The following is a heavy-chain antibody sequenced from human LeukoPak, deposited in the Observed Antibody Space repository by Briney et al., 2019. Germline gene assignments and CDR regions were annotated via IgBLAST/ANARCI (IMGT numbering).Heavy chain of an antibody. CDR1: GFTFRSYS. J-gene: IGHJ3*02. Sequence: GGSLRLSCAASGFTFRSYSMHWVRQAPGKGLEWVSYISSTSSTIYYADSVKGRSTISRDNAKNSLYLQMNSLRDEDTAVYYCARAAPYYYDSSGYSAFDSWGQGTMVTVSA. CDR2: ISSTSSTI. V-gene: IGHV3-48*02. D-gene: IGHD3-22*01. CDR3: ARAAPYYYDSSGYSAFDS.